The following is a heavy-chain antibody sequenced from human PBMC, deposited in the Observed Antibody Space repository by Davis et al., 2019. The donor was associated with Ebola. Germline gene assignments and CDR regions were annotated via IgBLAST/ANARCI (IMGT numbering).Heavy chain of an antibody. CDR1: GGTFSSYA. CDR2: IIPIFGTA. J-gene: IGHJ6*02. Sequence: SVKVSCKASGGTFSSYAISWVRQAPGQGLEWMGGIIPIFGTANYAQKFQGRVTITADKSTRTAYMELSSLRSEDTAVYYCARDLRVGLVHYYYGMDVWGQGTTVTVSS. CDR3: ARDLRVGLVHYYYGMDV. V-gene: IGHV1-69*06. D-gene: IGHD6-6*01.